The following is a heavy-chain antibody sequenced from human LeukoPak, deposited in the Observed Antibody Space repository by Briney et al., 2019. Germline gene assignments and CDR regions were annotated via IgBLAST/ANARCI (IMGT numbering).Heavy chain of an antibody. V-gene: IGHV3-30-3*01. CDR1: GFTFSSYA. CDR2: ISYEGSNK. Sequence: GRALRLSCADSGFTFSSYAMHWVRPAPGKGQWWVAVISYEGSNKYCADSVKGRFTISRDNSKNTLYMQKNSLRAEDTAVYYCASVISGSSFDYWGQGTLVTVSS. CDR3: ASVISGSSFDY. D-gene: IGHD5-12*01. J-gene: IGHJ4*02.